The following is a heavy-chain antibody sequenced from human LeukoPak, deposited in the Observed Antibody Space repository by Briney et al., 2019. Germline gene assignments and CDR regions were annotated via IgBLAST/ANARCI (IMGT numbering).Heavy chain of an antibody. CDR2: INPNSGGR. D-gene: IGHD6-13*01. V-gene: IGHV1-2*02. CDR3: ARESSSAAAGTIDY. CDR1: GYTFTCYY. Sequence: GASVKVSCKASGYTFTCYYMHWVRQAPGQGLEWMGWINPNSGGRNYAQKFQGRVTMTRDTSVSTAYMELRRLSCDDTAVYYCARESSSAAAGTIDYGGQGSLVTVSS. J-gene: IGHJ4*02.